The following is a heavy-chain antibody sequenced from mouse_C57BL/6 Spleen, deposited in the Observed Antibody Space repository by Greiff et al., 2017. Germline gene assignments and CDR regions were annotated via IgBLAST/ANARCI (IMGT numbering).Heavy chain of an antibody. CDR1: GYAFSSSW. CDR3: ARSESWPGSSPVYYFDY. D-gene: IGHD1-1*01. CDR2: IYPGDGDT. Sequence: QVQLQQSGPELVKPGASVKISCKASGYAFSSSWMNWVKQRPGKGLEWIGRIYPGDGDTNYNGKFKGKATLTANKSSSTAYMKLSSLTSEDSAVYFCARSESWPGSSPVYYFDYWGHGTTLTVAS. V-gene: IGHV1-82*01. J-gene: IGHJ2*01.